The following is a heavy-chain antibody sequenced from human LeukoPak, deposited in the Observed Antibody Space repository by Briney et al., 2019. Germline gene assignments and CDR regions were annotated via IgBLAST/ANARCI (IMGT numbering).Heavy chain of an antibody. CDR2: IWYGGSNK. V-gene: IGHV3-33*03. CDR3: VVDLSGSADY. CDR1: GFTFSSYG. D-gene: IGHD3-10*01. Sequence: GGSLRLSCAASGFTFSSYGMHWVRQAPGKGLEWVAVIWYGGSNKYYADSVKGRFTISRDNAKNTLYLQMNSLRTEDSALYYCVVDLSGSADYWGQGTLVTVSS. J-gene: IGHJ4*02.